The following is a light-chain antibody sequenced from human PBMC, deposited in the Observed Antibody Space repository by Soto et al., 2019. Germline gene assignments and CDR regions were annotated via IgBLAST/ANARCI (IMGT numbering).Light chain of an antibody. CDR1: QTISNS. V-gene: IGKV1-39*01. CDR3: QQSYNIPWT. Sequence: DIQMTQSPSSLSASVGGRVSITCRTGQTISNSLNWYQQKPGKAPKVLIYGASNLQSGVASRFSGSGSGTEFTLTISGLQPDDFATYDCQQSYNIPWTFGQGTKVDIK. CDR2: GAS. J-gene: IGKJ1*01.